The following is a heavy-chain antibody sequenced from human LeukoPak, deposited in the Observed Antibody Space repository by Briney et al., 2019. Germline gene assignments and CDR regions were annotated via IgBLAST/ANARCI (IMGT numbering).Heavy chain of an antibody. J-gene: IGHJ4*02. CDR1: GGPVSSGSYY. CDR2: IYYSGST. CDR3: AGRGANWNRSYYFDY. Sequence: SETLSLTCTVSGGPVSSGSYYWSWIRQPPGKGLEWIGYIYYSGSTNYNPSLKSRVTISVDTSKNQFSLKLSSVTAADTAVYYCAGRGANWNRSYYFDYWGQGTLVTVSS. D-gene: IGHD1/OR15-1a*01. V-gene: IGHV4-61*01.